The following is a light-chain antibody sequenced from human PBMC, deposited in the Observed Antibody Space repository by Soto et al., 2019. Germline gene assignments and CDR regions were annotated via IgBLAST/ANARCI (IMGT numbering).Light chain of an antibody. CDR2: DAS. CDR1: QSIGSW. Sequence: DIQMTQSPSTLSASVGGRVTITCRASQSIGSWLAWYQQKPGEAPILLIYDASTLESGVPSRFSGSGSGTEFSLTISSLQPDDLATYYCQQYSALPKTFGQGTKVEIK. V-gene: IGKV1-5*01. J-gene: IGKJ1*01. CDR3: QQYSALPKT.